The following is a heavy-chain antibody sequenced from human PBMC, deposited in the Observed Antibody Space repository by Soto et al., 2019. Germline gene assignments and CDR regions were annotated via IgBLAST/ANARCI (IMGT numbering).Heavy chain of an antibody. CDR2: ISSSSRYI. Sequence: LRLSCATSGFTFSSYSMNWVRQAPGMGLEWVSSISSSSRYIYYADSVRGRFTISRDNAKNSLYLQINSLRAEDTAVYYCARDRFVAATSAPPHWYYGMDVWGQGTTVPVYS. CDR1: GFTFSSYS. V-gene: IGHV3-21*01. J-gene: IGHJ6*02. D-gene: IGHD2-15*01. CDR3: ARDRFVAATSAPPHWYYGMDV.